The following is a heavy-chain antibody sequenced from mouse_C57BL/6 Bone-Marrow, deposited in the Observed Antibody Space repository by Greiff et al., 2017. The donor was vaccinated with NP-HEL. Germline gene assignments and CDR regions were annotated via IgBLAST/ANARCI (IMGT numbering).Heavy chain of an antibody. V-gene: IGHV12-3*01. CDR1: GFPITSGYY. J-gene: IGHJ3*01. Sequence: VKLQESGPGLVKPSQSLFLTCSITGFPITSGYYWIWIRQSPGKPLEWMGYITHSGETFYNPSLQSPISITRETSKNQFFLQLNSVTTEDTAMYYCAGDRWGILYWGQGTLVTVSA. CDR2: ITHSGET. CDR3: AGDRWGILY.